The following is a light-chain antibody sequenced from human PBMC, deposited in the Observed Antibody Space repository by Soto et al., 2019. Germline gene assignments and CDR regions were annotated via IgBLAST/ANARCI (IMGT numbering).Light chain of an antibody. J-gene: IGKJ1*01. V-gene: IGKV3-20*01. CDR2: GTS. Sequence: ESTQTPANLAFSAGVRATQSCRASQSVSSTYLAWYQQQPGQAPRLLMSGTSNRATGTPDRFSGSGSGTDFTLTISRLEPEDFAVYYCQQYGSSGTFGQGTKVDIK. CDR1: QSVSSTY. CDR3: QQYGSSGT.